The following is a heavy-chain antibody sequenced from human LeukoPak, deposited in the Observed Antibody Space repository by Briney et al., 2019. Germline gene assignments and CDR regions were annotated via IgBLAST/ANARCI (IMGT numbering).Heavy chain of an antibody. CDR3: ARSSYSSNWYIDY. CDR2: IWYDGSNK. Sequence: GGSLRLSCAASGFTFSSYGMHWVRQAPGKGLEWVAVIWYDGSNKYYADSVKGRFTISRDNSKNTLYLQMNSLRAEDTAVYYCARSSYSSNWYIDYWGQGTLVTVSS. CDR1: GFTFSSYG. J-gene: IGHJ4*02. V-gene: IGHV3-33*01. D-gene: IGHD6-13*01.